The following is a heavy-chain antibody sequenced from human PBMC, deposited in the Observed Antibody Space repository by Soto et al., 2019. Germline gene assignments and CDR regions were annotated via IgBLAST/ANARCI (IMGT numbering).Heavy chain of an antibody. CDR2: IYYSGST. D-gene: IGHD4-17*01. CDR1: GGSISSSSYY. J-gene: IGHJ4*02. Sequence: SETLSLTCTVSGGSISSSSYYWGWIRQPPGKGLEWIGSIYYSGSTYYNPSLKSRVTISVDTSKNQFPLKLSSVTAADTAVYYCARRGYGDSGDYWGQGTLVTVSS. CDR3: ARRGYGDSGDY. V-gene: IGHV4-39*01.